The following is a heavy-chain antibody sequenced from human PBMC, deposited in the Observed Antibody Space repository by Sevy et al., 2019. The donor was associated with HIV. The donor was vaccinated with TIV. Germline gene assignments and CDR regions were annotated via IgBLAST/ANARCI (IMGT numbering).Heavy chain of an antibody. D-gene: IGHD2-15*01. CDR2: INQDGSKK. CDR1: GFTFSTYW. J-gene: IGHJ4*02. Sequence: GGSLRLSCEASGFTFSTYWLTWVRQVPGKGLEWVANINQDGSKKYFVDSVKGRFTISRDNAKNSVYLQMNSLGAEDTAVYYCVRDIGGRGSYWGQGTLVTVSS. CDR3: VRDIGGRGSY. V-gene: IGHV3-7*03.